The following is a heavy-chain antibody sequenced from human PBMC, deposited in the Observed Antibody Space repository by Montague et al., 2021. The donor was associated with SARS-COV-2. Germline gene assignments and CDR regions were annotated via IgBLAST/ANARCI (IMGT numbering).Heavy chain of an antibody. CDR2: MNPNSGNT. Sequence: SVKVSCKASGYPFTSYYINWVRQATGQGLEWMGWMNPNSGNTGYAQKFQGRVTMTRNTSISTAYMELTSLRSEDTALYYCARAYDSSGWLDYWGQGTLVTVSS. J-gene: IGHJ4*02. V-gene: IGHV1-8*01. D-gene: IGHD3-22*01. CDR1: GYPFTSYY. CDR3: ARAYDSSGWLDY.